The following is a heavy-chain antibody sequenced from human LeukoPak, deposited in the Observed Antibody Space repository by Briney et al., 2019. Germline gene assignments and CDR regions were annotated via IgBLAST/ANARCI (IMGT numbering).Heavy chain of an antibody. CDR1: GDSVSSNSAA. D-gene: IGHD1-26*01. Sequence: SQTLSLTCAISGDSVSSNSAAWNWIRQSPSRGLEWLGRTYYRSKWYNDYAVSVKSRITINPDTSKNQFSLQLNSVTPEDTAVYYCARSFREWELPPAEYFQHWGQGTLVTVSS. CDR2: TYYRSKWYN. V-gene: IGHV6-1*01. J-gene: IGHJ1*01. CDR3: ARSFREWELPPAEYFQH.